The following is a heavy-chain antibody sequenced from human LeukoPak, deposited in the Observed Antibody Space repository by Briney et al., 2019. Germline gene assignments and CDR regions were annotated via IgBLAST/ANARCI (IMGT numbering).Heavy chain of an antibody. CDR2: IYPGDSDT. D-gene: IGHD2-2*01. V-gene: IGHV5-51*01. CDR1: GYSFTSYW. CDR3: ARHLSSHSSTMDGDY. Sequence: GESLKISCKGSGYSFTSYWIGWVRQMPGKGLECMGIIYPGDSDTRYSPSFQGQVTISADKSISTAYLQWSSLKASDTAMYYCARHLSSHSSTMDGDYWGQGTLVTVSS. J-gene: IGHJ4*02.